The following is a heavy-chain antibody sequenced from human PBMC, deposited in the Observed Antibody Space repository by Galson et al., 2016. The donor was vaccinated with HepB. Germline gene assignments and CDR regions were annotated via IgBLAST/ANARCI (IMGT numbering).Heavy chain of an antibody. D-gene: IGHD3-10*02. CDR2: VNPNVGGA. J-gene: IGHJ6*02. CDR1: GYTFSDYY. CDR3: AREFITTCSSSASYRGLDV. V-gene: IGHV1-2*04. Sequence: SVKVSCKAAGYTFSDYYIHWVRQAPGQGLEWMGWVNPNVGGASYAPTFEGSVTMTTDTSTSTVYMELDSLKSNDTAIYFCAREFITTCSSSASYRGLDVWGPGTTVIVSS.